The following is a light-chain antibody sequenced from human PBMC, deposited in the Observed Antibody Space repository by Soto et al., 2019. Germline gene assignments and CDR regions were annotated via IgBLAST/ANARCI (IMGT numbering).Light chain of an antibody. J-gene: IGKJ1*01. Sequence: EIVLTQSPATLSFSPGERATLSCRASQSVSSYLAWYQQKPGQGPRLLIYGASSRATGIPDRFSGSGSGTDFTLTISRLEPEDFAMYYCQQYGNSPRTFGQGTKWIS. CDR1: QSVSSY. V-gene: IGKV3-20*01. CDR2: GAS. CDR3: QQYGNSPRT.